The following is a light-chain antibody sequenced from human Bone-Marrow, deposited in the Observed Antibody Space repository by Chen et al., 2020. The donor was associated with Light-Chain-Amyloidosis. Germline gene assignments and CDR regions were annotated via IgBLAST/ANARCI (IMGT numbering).Light chain of an antibody. Sequence: QSALTQPASGSCSPVQSITISCTGTSSAVGGYNFVSWYQQHPGKAPKLMIYDVSNRPSGVSNRFSGSKSGNTASLTISGLQAEDEADYYCSSYTSSSTLEFGGGTKLTVL. CDR1: SSAVGGYNF. J-gene: IGLJ3*02. V-gene: IGLV2-14*01. CDR3: SSYTSSSTLE. CDR2: DVS.